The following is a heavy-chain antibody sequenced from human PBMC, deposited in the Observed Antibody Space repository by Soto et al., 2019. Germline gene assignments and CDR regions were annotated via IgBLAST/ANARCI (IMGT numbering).Heavy chain of an antibody. CDR2: IKEDGSDK. D-gene: IGHD6-25*01. CDR1: GFTFNTYW. J-gene: IGHJ4*02. Sequence: PGGSLRLSCVASGFTFNTYWMSWVRQAPGKGLEWVANIKEDGSDKYYVDSVKGRFTISRDNAKNLLYLQMNSLGAGDTAMYYCARFTSGSSGDYWGQGTLVTVSS. V-gene: IGHV3-7*01. CDR3: ARFTSGSSGDY.